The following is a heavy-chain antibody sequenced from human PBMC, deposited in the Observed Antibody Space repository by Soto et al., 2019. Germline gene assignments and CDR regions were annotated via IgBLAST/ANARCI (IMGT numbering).Heavy chain of an antibody. V-gene: IGHV3-48*02. CDR3: ARSYYFDSSAYYYDY. CDR1: GFTFSTYS. CDR2: INSDSSTI. J-gene: IGHJ4*02. Sequence: GGSLRLSCAASGFTFSTYSMTWVRQAPGKGLEWVSSINSDSSTIYHADSVKGRFTISRDNARNSLDLQMNSLRDEDTAVYYCARSYYFDSSAYYYDYWGQGALVTSPQ. D-gene: IGHD3-22*01.